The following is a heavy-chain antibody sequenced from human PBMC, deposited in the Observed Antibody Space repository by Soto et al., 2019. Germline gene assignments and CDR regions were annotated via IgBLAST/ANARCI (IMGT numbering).Heavy chain of an antibody. CDR3: ARGYYDSTTEDY. CDR2: ISSSGSDI. D-gene: IGHD3-22*01. J-gene: IGHJ4*02. V-gene: IGHV3-48*03. Sequence: VYLVESGGGLVQPGGSLRLSCAASGFTFSGYEMYWVRQAPGKGLEWLSYISSSGSDIYYADSVKGRFTISRDNAKNSLFLHMNGLRAGDTAVYYCARGYYDSTTEDYWGKGTLVTVSS. CDR1: GFTFSGYE.